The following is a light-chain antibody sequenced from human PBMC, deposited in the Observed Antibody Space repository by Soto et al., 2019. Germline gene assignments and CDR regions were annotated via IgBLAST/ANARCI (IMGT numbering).Light chain of an antibody. CDR2: NGN. J-gene: IGLJ2*01. CDR1: SSDIGSNT. CDR3: AAWDDSLNGPV. Sequence: HSVLTQPPSASGTPGQWVTISCSGGSSDIGSNTVHWYQHLPGTAPKLLIYNGNQRPSGVPDRFSGSKSGTSASLAISGLQSEDEADYYCAAWDDSLNGPVFGGGTKLTVL. V-gene: IGLV1-44*01.